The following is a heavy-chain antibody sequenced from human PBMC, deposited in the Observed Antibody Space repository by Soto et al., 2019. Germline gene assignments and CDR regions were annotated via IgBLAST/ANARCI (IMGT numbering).Heavy chain of an antibody. CDR2: IYYSGST. CDR3: ARDSATSDYYYGMDV. Sequence: SETLSLTCTVSGGSISSYYWSWIRQPPGKGLEWIGYIYYSGSTNYNPSLKSRVTISVDTSKNQFSLKLSSVTAADTAVYYCARDSATSDYYYGMDVWGQGTTVTVSS. D-gene: IGHD3-10*01. J-gene: IGHJ6*02. CDR1: GGSISSYY. V-gene: IGHV4-59*01.